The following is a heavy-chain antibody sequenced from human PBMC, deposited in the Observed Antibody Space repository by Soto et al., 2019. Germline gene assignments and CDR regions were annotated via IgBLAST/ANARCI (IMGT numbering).Heavy chain of an antibody. Sequence: PGGSLRLSCAASGFTFSSYSMNWVRQAPGKGLEWVSSISSSSSYIYYADSVKSRFTISRDNAKNSLYLQMNSLRAEDTAVYYCARDPGYDYIWGSYRPDYFDYWGQGTLVTVSS. D-gene: IGHD3-16*02. V-gene: IGHV3-21*01. CDR3: ARDPGYDYIWGSYRPDYFDY. J-gene: IGHJ4*02. CDR1: GFTFSSYS. CDR2: ISSSSSYI.